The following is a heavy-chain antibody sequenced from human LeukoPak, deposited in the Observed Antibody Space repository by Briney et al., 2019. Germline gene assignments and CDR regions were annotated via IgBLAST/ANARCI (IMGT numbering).Heavy chain of an antibody. CDR3: ARQDREGLFDY. Sequence: ASETLSLTCAVSGGAISRGCYSGSWGSQPPGKGLGWVEYIYHSGATYYNPSLKSRVTISVDRSKNQFSLKLSSVTAADTAVYYCARQDREGLFDYWGQRTPVTASS. CDR2: IYHSGAT. CDR1: GGAISRGCYS. J-gene: IGHJ4*02. V-gene: IGHV4-30-2*01.